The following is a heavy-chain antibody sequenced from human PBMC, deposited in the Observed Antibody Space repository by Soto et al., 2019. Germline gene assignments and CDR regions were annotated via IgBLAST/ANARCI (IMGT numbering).Heavy chain of an antibody. CDR1: GFTFSSYW. CDR3: ARDEATPYSSGWFLHYYYGTEA. D-gene: IGHD6-19*01. V-gene: IGHV3-74*01. CDR2: INSDGSST. Sequence: GGSLRLSCAASGFTFSSYWMHWVRQAPGKGLVWVSRINSDGSSTSYADSVKGRFTISRDNAKNTLYLQMNSLRAEDTAVYYCARDEATPYSSGWFLHYYYGTEAWGKGTTVIVSS. J-gene: IGHJ6*04.